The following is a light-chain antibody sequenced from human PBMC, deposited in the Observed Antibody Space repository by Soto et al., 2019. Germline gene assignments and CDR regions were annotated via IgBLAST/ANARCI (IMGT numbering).Light chain of an antibody. V-gene: IGKV1-5*03. CDR3: QQYNSYWT. J-gene: IGKJ1*01. CDR2: KAS. CDR1: QSISSW. Sequence: DIPVTQSPSHQFAPLGDRVPHTCRASQSISSWLAWYQQKPGKAPKLLIYKASSLESGVPSRFSGSGYGTEFTLTISSLQPDDFATYYCQQYNSYWTFGQGTKVDIK.